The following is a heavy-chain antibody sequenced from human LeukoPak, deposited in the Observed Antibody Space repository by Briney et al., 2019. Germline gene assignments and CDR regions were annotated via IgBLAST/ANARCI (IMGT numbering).Heavy chain of an antibody. J-gene: IGHJ4*02. CDR3: ARPGSVAGTFGY. D-gene: IGHD6-19*01. Sequence: SETLSLTCAVYGGSFSGHFWSWIRQPPGKGLEWIGSIYYSGSTYYNPSLKSRVTISVDTSKNQFSLKLSSVTAADTAVYYCARPGSVAGTFGYWGQGTLATVSS. CDR1: GGSFSGHF. V-gene: IGHV4-34*01. CDR2: IYYSGST.